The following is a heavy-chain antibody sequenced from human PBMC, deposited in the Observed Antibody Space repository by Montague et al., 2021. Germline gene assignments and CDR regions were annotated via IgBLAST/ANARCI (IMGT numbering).Heavy chain of an antibody. CDR2: TFNTGSS. D-gene: IGHD2-15*01. J-gene: IGHJ5*02. V-gene: IGHV4-39*01. CDR3: ARSLYCIGGSCYSGFDP. Sequence: SETLSLTPTVSGGSISSNSYWWAWIRQPPGKGLEYVGTTFNTGSSHYSPSLKSRVTISVDTSKNQFSLRLSAVTAADTAVYYCARSLYCIGGSCYSGFDPWGQGTLVTVSS. CDR1: GGSISSNSYW.